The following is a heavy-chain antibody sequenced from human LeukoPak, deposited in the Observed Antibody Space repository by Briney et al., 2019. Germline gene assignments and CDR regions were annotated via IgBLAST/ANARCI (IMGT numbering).Heavy chain of an antibody. V-gene: IGHV3-30-3*01. J-gene: IGHJ4*02. Sequence: GGSLRLSCAASGFTFSSYAMHWVRQAPGKGLEWVAVISYDGSNKYYADSVKGRFTISRDNSKNTLYLQMSSLRAEDTAVYYCATSDVMTTYCGGDCYPTHFDYWGQGTLVTVSS. D-gene: IGHD2-21*02. CDR3: ATSDVMTTYCGGDCYPTHFDY. CDR1: GFTFSSYA. CDR2: ISYDGSNK.